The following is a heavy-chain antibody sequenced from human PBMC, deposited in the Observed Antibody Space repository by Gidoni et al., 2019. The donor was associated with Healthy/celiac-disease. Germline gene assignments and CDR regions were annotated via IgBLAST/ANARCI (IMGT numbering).Heavy chain of an antibody. D-gene: IGHD6-19*01. Sequence: AYAASVKGRFTISRDDSKNTAYLQMNSLKTEDTAVYYCTRHFDAWVPGKGSGVAEIAYYYGMDVWGQGTTVTVSS. CDR3: TRHFDAWVPGKGSGVAEIAYYYGMDV. V-gene: IGHV3-73*01. J-gene: IGHJ6*02.